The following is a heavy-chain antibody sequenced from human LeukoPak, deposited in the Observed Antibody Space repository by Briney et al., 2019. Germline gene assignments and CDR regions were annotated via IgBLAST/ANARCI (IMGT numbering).Heavy chain of an antibody. Sequence: GGSLRLSCAASGFTFSSYSMNWVRQAPGKGLEWVSSISGSSSYIYYADSVKGRFTISRDNAKNSLYLQMNSLRAEDTAVYYCARDRCSGGSCKYYFDYWGQGTLVTVSS. J-gene: IGHJ4*02. D-gene: IGHD2-15*01. CDR3: ARDRCSGGSCKYYFDY. V-gene: IGHV3-21*01. CDR1: GFTFSSYS. CDR2: ISGSSSYI.